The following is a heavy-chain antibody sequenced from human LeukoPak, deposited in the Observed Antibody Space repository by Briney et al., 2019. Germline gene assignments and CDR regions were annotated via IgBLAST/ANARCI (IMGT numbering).Heavy chain of an antibody. CDR3: ARESGAAVYY. Sequence: GGSLRLSRAASGFILRSYWMHWGRQAPGKGLVWVSRINSDGSSTSYADSVKGRFTISRDNAKNTLYLQMNSLRAEDTAVYYCARESGAAVYYWGQGTLVTASS. CDR1: GFILRSYW. CDR2: INSDGSST. V-gene: IGHV3-74*01. J-gene: IGHJ4*02. D-gene: IGHD6-13*01.